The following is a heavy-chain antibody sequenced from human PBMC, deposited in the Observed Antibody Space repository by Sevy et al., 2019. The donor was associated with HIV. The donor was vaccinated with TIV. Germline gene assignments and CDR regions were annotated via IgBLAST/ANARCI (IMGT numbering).Heavy chain of an antibody. CDR1: GFTFSSYS. D-gene: IGHD3-16*02. CDR2: ISSSSSYI. J-gene: IGHJ4*02. Sequence: GGSLRLSCAASGFTFSSYSMNWVRQAPGKGLEWVSSISSSSSYIYYADSGKGRFTISRDNAKNSLYLQMNSLRAEDTAVYYCARGYYDYVWGSYPEGDYFDYWGQGTLVTVSS. V-gene: IGHV3-21*01. CDR3: ARGYYDYVWGSYPEGDYFDY.